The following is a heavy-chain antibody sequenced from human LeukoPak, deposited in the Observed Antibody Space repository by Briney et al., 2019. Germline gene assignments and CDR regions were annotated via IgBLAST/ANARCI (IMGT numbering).Heavy chain of an antibody. V-gene: IGHV4-34*01. Sequence: SETLSLTCAVYGGSFSGYYWIWIRQPPGKGLEWIGEINHSGSTNYNPSLKSRVTISVDTSKNQFSLKLSSVTAADTAVYYCARGPRLYGHWGQGTLVTVSS. CDR2: INHSGST. D-gene: IGHD4-17*01. J-gene: IGHJ4*02. CDR1: GGSFSGYY. CDR3: ARGPRLYGH.